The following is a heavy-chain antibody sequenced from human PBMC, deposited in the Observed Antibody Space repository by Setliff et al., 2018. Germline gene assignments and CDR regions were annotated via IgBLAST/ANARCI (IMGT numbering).Heavy chain of an antibody. D-gene: IGHD6-6*01. V-gene: IGHV1-69*10. CDR2: IIPIPGIA. J-gene: IGHJ6*03. CDR1: GGTFISYA. Sequence: GASVKVSCKASGGTFISYAISWVRQAPGQRLEWMGGIIPIPGIANYAQKFQGRVTITTDESTSTAYMELSSLRSEDTAVYYRARDRAARPPNSYYYYMDVWGKGTTVTVSS. CDR3: ARDRAARPPNSYYYYMDV.